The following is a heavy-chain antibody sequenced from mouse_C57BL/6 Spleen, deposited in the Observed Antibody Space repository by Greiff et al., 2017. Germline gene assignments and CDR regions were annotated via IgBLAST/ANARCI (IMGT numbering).Heavy chain of an antibody. CDR2: ISDGGSYT. D-gene: IGHD2-4*01. J-gene: IGHJ2*01. V-gene: IGHV5-4*01. CDR1: GFTFSSYA. Sequence: VQLKESGGGLVKPGGSLKLSCAASGFTFSSYAMSWVRQTPEKRLAWVATISDGGSYTYYPANVKGRFTISRDNSKNNLYLQMSHLKSEDTAMYYGARAEVYDYDDGYYFDYWGQGTTLTVSS. CDR3: ARAEVYDYDDGYYFDY.